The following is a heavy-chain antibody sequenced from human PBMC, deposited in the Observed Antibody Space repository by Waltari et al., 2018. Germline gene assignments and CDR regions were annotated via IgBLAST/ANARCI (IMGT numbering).Heavy chain of an antibody. D-gene: IGHD1-26*01. CDR1: GGSISRYF. CDR3: ARGGGALGWIGFDP. CDR2: IYTNGNT. V-gene: IGHV4-4*07. J-gene: IGHJ5*02. Sequence: QVQLQESGPGLVKPSETLSLTCTVSGGSISRYFWSWIRQPAGKGLEWIGRIYTNGNTRSNPSLNSRVTMAVDTSKNQFSLNLNSLTAADTAVYYCARGGGALGWIGFDPWGQGTLVTVSS.